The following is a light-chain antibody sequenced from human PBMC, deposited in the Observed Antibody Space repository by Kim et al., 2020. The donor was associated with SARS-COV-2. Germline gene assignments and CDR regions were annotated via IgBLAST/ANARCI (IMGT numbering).Light chain of an antibody. CDR2: GAS. CDR1: QSVSSN. CDR3: QQYNNWPYT. V-gene: IGKV3-15*01. J-gene: IGKJ2*01. Sequence: EVVMMQSPATLSVSPGGRATLSCRASQSVSSNLAWYQHKSGQAPSLLIYGASTRAAGIPARFGGSGSGTEFTLTISSLQSEDFVLYFCQQYNNWPYTFGQGTKLEI.